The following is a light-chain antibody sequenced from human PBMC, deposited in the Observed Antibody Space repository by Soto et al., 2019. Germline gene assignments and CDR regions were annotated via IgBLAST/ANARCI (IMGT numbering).Light chain of an antibody. CDR3: CSYAGSSTYV. CDR1: SSDVGTYKL. CDR2: EGS. Sequence: QSALTQPASVSGSPGQSISISCTGTSSDVGTYKLVSWYQQYPGKAPKLMIHEGSKRPSGVSNRFSGSKSGNTASLTISGLQAEDEADYYCCSYAGSSTYVFGTGTKLT. J-gene: IGLJ1*01. V-gene: IGLV2-23*01.